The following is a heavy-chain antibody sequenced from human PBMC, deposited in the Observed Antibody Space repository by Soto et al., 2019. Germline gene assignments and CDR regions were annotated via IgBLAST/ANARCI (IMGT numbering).Heavy chain of an antibody. J-gene: IGHJ4*02. CDR3: ARDRGSYGDYGGYFDY. CDR2: IWYDGSNK. V-gene: IGHV3-33*01. CDR1: GFTFSSYG. Sequence: QVQLVESGGGVVQPGRSLRLSCAASGFTFSSYGMHWVRQAPGKGLEWVAVIWYDGSNKYYADSVKGRFTISRDNSKNTLYLQMNSLRAEDTAVYYCARDRGSYGDYGGYFDYWGQRTLVTVSS. D-gene: IGHD4-17*01.